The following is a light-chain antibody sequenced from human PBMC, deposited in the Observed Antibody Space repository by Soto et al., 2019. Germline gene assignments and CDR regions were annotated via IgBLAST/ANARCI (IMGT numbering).Light chain of an antibody. V-gene: IGKV3-15*01. CDR1: QSVSSN. Sequence: EIVMTQSPATLSVSPRERATLSCRASQSVSSNLAWYQQKPGQAPRLLIYGASTRATGIPARFSGSGSGTEFTLTISSLQSEDFAVCYCQQYNTWPWTFGQGTRVELK. CDR3: QQYNTWPWT. J-gene: IGKJ1*01. CDR2: GAS.